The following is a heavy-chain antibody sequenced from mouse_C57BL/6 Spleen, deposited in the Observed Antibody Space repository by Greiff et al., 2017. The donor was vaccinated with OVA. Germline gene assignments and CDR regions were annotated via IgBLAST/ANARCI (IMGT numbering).Heavy chain of an antibody. Sequence: VQLQQPGAELVKPGASVKLSCKASGYTFTSYWMHWVKQRPGQGLEWIGMIHPNSGSTNYNEKLKSKATLTVDKSSSTAYMQLSSLTSEDAAVYYCARKKDYSNFRGYFDVWGTGTTVTVSS. CDR1: GYTFTSYW. J-gene: IGHJ1*03. CDR3: ARKKDYSNFRGYFDV. V-gene: IGHV1-64*01. CDR2: IHPNSGST. D-gene: IGHD2-5*01.